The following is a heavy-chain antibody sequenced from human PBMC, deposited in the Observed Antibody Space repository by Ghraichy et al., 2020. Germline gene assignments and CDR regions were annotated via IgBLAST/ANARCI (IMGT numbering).Heavy chain of an antibody. CDR1: GFTFSSYA. J-gene: IGHJ4*02. CDR2: ISGSGGST. V-gene: IGHV3-23*01. D-gene: IGHD3-22*01. CDR3: ATFHHYYDSSGPDY. Sequence: GGSLRLSCAASGFTFSSYAMSWVRQAPGKGLEWVSAISGSGGSTYYADSVKGRFTISRDNSKNTLYLQMNSLRAEDTAVYYCATFHHYYDSSGPDYWGQGTLVTVSS.